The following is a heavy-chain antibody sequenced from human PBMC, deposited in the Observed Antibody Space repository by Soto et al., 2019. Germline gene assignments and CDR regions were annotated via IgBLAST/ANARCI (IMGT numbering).Heavy chain of an antibody. CDR3: TTDYGPPNSVARDY. J-gene: IGHJ4*02. D-gene: IGHD2-15*01. V-gene: IGHV3-15*01. CDR1: GFTFSNAW. Sequence: GGSLRLSCAASGFTFSNAWMSWVRQAPGKGLEWVGRIKSKTDGGTTDYAAPVKGRFTISRDDSKNTLYLQMNSLKTEDTAVYYCTTDYGPPNSVARDYWGQGTLVTVSS. CDR2: IKSKTDGGTT.